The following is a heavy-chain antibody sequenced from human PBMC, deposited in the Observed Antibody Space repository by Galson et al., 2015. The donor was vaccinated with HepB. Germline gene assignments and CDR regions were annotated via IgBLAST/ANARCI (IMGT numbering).Heavy chain of an antibody. V-gene: IGHV1-18*01. D-gene: IGHD1-7*01. CDR2: LSGYDGST. CDR1: GYTFTNYG. Sequence: SVKVSCRASGYTFTNYGLSWVRQAPGQGLEWMGWLSGYDGSTNYAQRLKGRVTMTTDTSTATAYLVLRSLRSDDTAVYYCARDSRLELHLNAYSSYGMDVWGQGTTVIVSS. CDR3: ARDSRLELHLNAYSSYGMDV. J-gene: IGHJ6*02.